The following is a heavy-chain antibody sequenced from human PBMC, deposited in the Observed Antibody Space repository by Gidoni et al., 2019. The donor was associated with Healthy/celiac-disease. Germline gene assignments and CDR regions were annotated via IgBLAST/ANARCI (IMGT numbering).Heavy chain of an antibody. CDR1: GLTFSSYS. D-gene: IGHD6-19*01. CDR2: ISSSSSYI. V-gene: IGHV3-21*01. Sequence: EVQLVESGGGLVKPGGSLRLSCAASGLTFSSYSMNWVRQAPGKGLEWVSSISSSSSYIYYADSVKGRFTISRDNAKNSLYLQMNSLRAEDTAVYYCARDRFRIAVAGTNWFDPWGQGTLVTVSS. J-gene: IGHJ5*02. CDR3: ARDRFRIAVAGTNWFDP.